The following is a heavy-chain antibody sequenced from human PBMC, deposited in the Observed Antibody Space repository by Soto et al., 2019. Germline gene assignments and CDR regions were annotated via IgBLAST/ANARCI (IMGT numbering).Heavy chain of an antibody. Sequence: QVQLVQSGAEVKKPGASVKVSCKASGYTFTSYGISWVRQAPGQGLEWMGWMGTYNGNTDYGQKXXGRXXXTTETPTSTAXXEXRXXRSDDTAVYYCARVRAELGYCNGGSCLPYYYGMDVWGQGTTVTVSS. CDR1: GYTFTSYG. CDR2: MGTYNGNT. V-gene: IGHV1-18*01. D-gene: IGHD2-15*01. J-gene: IGHJ6*02. CDR3: ARVRAELGYCNGGSCLPYYYGMDV.